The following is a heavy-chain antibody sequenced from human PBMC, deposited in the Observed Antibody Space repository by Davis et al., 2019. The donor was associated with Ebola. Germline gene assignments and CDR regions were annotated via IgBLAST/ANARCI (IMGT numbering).Heavy chain of an antibody. Sequence: GGSLRLSCAASGFTFSSYSMNWVRQAPGKGLEWVANIKQDGSEKYYVDSVKGRFTISRDNAKNSLYLQMNSLRAEDTAVYYCARFSRGTIESYWGQGTLVTVSS. V-gene: IGHV3-7*01. D-gene: IGHD5/OR15-5a*01. J-gene: IGHJ4*02. CDR2: IKQDGSEK. CDR1: GFTFSSYS. CDR3: ARFSRGTIESY.